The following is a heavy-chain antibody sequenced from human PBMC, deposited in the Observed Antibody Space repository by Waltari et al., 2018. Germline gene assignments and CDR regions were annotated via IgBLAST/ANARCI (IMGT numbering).Heavy chain of an antibody. V-gene: IGHV3-53*01. CDR3: ARDWLGPGGVPDV. D-gene: IGHD3-10*01. CDR1: GLAGGNNY. J-gene: IGHJ6*04. Sequence: EMRLVESGGGLIQPGGSLSLSCAASGLAGGNNYLSWVRQAPGKGLEWVSLIFSAGTTYYADSVEGRFTISRDSSNNIVYLQMNNLRAEDTAVYYCARDWLGPGGVPDVWGKGTTVTVSS. CDR2: IFSAGTT.